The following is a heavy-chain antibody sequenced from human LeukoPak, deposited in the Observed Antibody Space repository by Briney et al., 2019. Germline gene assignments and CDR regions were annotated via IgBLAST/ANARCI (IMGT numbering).Heavy chain of an antibody. CDR1: GFTFSSHY. CDR2: IKQDGSEK. V-gene: IGHV3-7*05. CDR3: ARDCSGGSCYDY. J-gene: IGHJ4*02. D-gene: IGHD2-15*01. Sequence: GGSLRLSCAASGFTFSSHYMTWVRQTPGKGLEWAANIKQDGSEKYHVDSVKGRFTISRDNAKNPLYLQMNSLRAEDTAVYYCARDCSGGSCYDYWGQGTLVTVSS.